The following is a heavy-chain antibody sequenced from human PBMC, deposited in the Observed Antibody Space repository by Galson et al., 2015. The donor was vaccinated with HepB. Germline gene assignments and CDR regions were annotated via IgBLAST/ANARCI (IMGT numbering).Heavy chain of an antibody. CDR2: IDPSDSST. J-gene: IGHJ5*02. V-gene: IGHV5-10-1*01. D-gene: IGHD2-15*01. CDR3: ARMDCSGGSCYSFDP. Sequence: QSGAEVKKPGESLRISCKGSGYSFTSYWISWVRQMPGKGLEWMGRIDPSDSSTNYSPSFQGHVTISADKSISTAYLQWSSLKASDTAMYYCARMDCSGGSCYSFDPWGQGTLVTVSS. CDR1: GYSFTSYW.